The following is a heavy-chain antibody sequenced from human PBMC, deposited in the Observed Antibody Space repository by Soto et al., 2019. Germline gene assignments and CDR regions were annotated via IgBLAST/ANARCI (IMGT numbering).Heavy chain of an antibody. Sequence: GGSLRLSCAASGFTFSSYAMSWVRQAPGKGLEWVSTISGSGGSTYHADPVKGRFTISRDNSKNTLYLQMNSLRAEDTAVYYCAKPVYSSGWCHFDYWGQGTLVTVSS. D-gene: IGHD6-19*01. CDR2: ISGSGGST. V-gene: IGHV3-23*01. J-gene: IGHJ4*02. CDR1: GFTFSSYA. CDR3: AKPVYSSGWCHFDY.